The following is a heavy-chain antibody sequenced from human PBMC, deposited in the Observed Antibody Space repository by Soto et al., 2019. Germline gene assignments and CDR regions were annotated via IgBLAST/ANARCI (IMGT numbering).Heavy chain of an antibody. D-gene: IGHD3-10*01. CDR2: INHSGST. CDR1: GGSFSGYY. V-gene: IGHV4-34*01. Sequence: SETLSLTCAVYGGSFSGYYWSWIRQPPGKGLEWIGEINHSGSTNYNPSLKSRVTISVDTSKNQFSLKLSSVTAADTAVYYCARGLSMVRGVPFDYWGQGTLVTVSS. CDR3: ARGLSMVRGVPFDY. J-gene: IGHJ4*02.